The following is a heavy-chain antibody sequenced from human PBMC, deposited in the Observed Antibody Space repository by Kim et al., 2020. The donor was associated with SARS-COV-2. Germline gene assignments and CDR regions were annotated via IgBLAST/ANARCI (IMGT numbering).Heavy chain of an antibody. Sequence: SETLSLTCAVSGGSITIGNYSWAWIRQPPGKGLEWMGYVYHTGSTYYSPSLKSRVTMSVDRSKNQFSLRLNSVTAADTAVYYCAGSEDFYDNTGYYYLTTFDSWGQGALVSVSS. D-gene: IGHD3-22*01. CDR1: GGSITIGNYS. V-gene: IGHV4-30-2*01. J-gene: IGHJ4*02. CDR3: AGSEDFYDNTGYYYLTTFDS. CDR2: VYHTGST.